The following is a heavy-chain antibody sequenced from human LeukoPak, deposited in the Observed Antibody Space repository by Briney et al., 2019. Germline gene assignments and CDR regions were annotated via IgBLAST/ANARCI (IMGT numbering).Heavy chain of an antibody. Sequence: GGSLRLSCAASGFTFSSYEMNWVRQAPGKGLEWVSYISSSGSTIYYADSVKGRFTISRDNAKNSLYLQMNSLRAEDTAVYYCARNTGYDSDANCDYWGQGTLVTVSS. CDR1: GFTFSSYE. V-gene: IGHV3-48*03. D-gene: IGHD5-12*01. CDR2: ISSSGSTI. J-gene: IGHJ4*02. CDR3: ARNTGYDSDANCDY.